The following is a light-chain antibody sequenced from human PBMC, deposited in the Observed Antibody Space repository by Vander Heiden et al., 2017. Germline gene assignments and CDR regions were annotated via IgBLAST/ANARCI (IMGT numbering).Light chain of an antibody. Sequence: DIVLTQSPATLSSSPGERATLSCKASQGISNYLVWYQQKPGQAPRLLIYDASNRATGIPARFSGSGSGTDFTLTISSLEPEDFAVYYCQQRGDWPFTFGAGTKVEIK. CDR2: DAS. CDR1: QGISNY. CDR3: QQRGDWPFT. V-gene: IGKV3-11*01. J-gene: IGKJ4*01.